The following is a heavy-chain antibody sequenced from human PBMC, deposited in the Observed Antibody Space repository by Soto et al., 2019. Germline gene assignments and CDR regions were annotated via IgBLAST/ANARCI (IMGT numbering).Heavy chain of an antibody. J-gene: IGHJ4*02. CDR1: GFSLSTSGVG. V-gene: IGHV2-5*02. D-gene: IGHD5-12*01. CDR2: IYWDDDK. Sequence: QITLKESGPTLVKPTQTLTLTCTFSGFSLSTSGVGVGWIRQPPGKALEWLALIYWDDDKRYSPSLKCRLTITKDTSKNQVVLTMTNMDPVDTATYYCAHVYGGYDNVDYWGQGTLVTVSS. CDR3: AHVYGGYDNVDY.